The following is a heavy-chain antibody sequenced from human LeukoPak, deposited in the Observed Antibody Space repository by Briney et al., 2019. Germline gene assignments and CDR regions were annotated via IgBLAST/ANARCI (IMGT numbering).Heavy chain of an antibody. V-gene: IGHV3-74*01. CDR1: GFTFSSYW. J-gene: IGHJ3*02. D-gene: IGHD6-25*01. Sequence: GGSLRLSCAASGFTFSSYWMHWVRQAPGKGLAWVSRINSDGSTTSYADSVKGRFTISRDNAKNTLYLQMNSLRAEDTAVYYCARRSAAKDAFDIWGQGTMVTVSS. CDR2: INSDGSTT. CDR3: ARRSAAKDAFDI.